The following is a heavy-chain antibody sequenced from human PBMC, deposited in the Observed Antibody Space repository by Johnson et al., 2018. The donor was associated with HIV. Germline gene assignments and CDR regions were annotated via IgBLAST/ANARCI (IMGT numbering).Heavy chain of an antibody. CDR2: IYSGGST. CDR3: ARPYDSSGGGAFDI. V-gene: IGHV3-11*04. CDR1: GFIFRDYY. J-gene: IGHJ3*02. D-gene: IGHD3-22*01. Sequence: QVQLVESGGGLVKPGGSLRLSCAVSGFIFRDYYMSWIRQAPGKGLEWVSVIYSGGSTYYADSVEGRFTISRDNAKNSLYLQMYSLRAEDTAVYYCARPYDSSGGGAFDIWGQGTMVTVSS.